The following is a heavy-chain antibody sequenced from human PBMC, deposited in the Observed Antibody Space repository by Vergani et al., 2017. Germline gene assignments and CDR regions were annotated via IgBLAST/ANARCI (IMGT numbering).Heavy chain of an antibody. V-gene: IGHV1-69*01. J-gene: IGHJ6*03. Sequence: QVQLVQSGAEVKKPGSSVKVSCKASGGTFSSYAISWVRQAPGQGLEWMGGIIPIFGTANYAQKFQGRVTITADESTSTAYMELSSLRSEDTAVYYCARDTANWNYLTPGGYYYYMDVWGKGTTVTVSS. CDR2: IIPIFGTA. CDR1: GGTFSSYA. CDR3: ARDTANWNYLTPGGYYYYMDV. D-gene: IGHD1-7*01.